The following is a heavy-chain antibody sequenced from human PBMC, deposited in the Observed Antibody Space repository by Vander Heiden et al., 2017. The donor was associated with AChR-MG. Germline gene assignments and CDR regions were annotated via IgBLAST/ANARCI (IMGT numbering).Heavy chain of an antibody. D-gene: IGHD5-12*01. CDR3: AKRSAYGGYEIDS. V-gene: IGHV3-30*18. Sequence: QVQLVESGGGAVQSGRSLRLSFEASGFTFSRYGINWVRQAPGKGLEWVTVISSDGNNKFYADSVKGRFTISRDDSKNTLYLQMNSLRDEDSAVYYCAKRSAYGGYEIDSWGHGTLVTVSS. CDR1: GFTFSRYG. J-gene: IGHJ5*01. CDR2: ISSDGNNK.